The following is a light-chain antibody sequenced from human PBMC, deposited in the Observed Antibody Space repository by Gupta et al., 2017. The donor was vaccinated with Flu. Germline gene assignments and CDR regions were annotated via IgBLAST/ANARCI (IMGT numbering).Light chain of an antibody. CDR1: SSDVGGYNY. Sequence: QSALTQPASVSGSPGQSITISCTGTSSDVGGYNYVSWYQQHPGKAPKLMIYEVSNRPSGVSNRFSGSKSGNTASLTISGLQAEDEADYYCSSYTSSSTLRGMVFGGGTKLTVL. V-gene: IGLV2-14*01. CDR3: SSYTSSSTLRGMV. J-gene: IGLJ2*01. CDR2: EVS.